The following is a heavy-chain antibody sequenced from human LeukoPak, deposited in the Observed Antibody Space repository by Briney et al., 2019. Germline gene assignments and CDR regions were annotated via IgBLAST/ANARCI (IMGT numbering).Heavy chain of an antibody. V-gene: IGHV4-34*01. CDR1: GGSFSGYY. J-gene: IGHJ6*02. CDR3: ARGPRRHYYYGMDV. D-gene: IGHD6-25*01. Sequence: SETLSLTCAVYGGSFSGYYWSWIRQPPGKGLEWIGEINHSGSTNYNPSLKSRVTISVDTSKNQFSLKLSSVTAADTAVYYCARGPRRHYYYGMDVWGQGTTVTVSS. CDR2: INHSGST.